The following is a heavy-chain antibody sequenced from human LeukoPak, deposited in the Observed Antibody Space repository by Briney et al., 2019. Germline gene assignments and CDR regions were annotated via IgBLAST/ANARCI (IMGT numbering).Heavy chain of an antibody. Sequence: PSETLSLTCAVYGGSLSGYYWSWIRQPPGKGLEWIGEIYHNGNTNYNPSLKSRVTISVDTSKNQFSLRLSSVTAADAALYYCARQPLYDTSGYGQFDYWGQGTLVTVSS. D-gene: IGHD3-22*01. CDR3: ARQPLYDTSGYGQFDY. J-gene: IGHJ4*02. CDR1: GGSLSGYY. CDR2: IYHNGNT. V-gene: IGHV4-34*01.